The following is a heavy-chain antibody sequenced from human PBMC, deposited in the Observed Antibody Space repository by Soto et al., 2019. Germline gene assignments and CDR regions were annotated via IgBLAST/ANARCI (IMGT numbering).Heavy chain of an antibody. CDR3: ARSRHFALSLHWYFDL. Sequence: QVQLQESGPGLVKPSETLSLTCTVSGGSISCYYWSWIRQPPGKGLEWIGYIYYSGSTNYNPSLKSRVTISVDTSKNQFSLKLSSVTAADTAVYYCARSRHFALSLHWYFDLWGRGTLVTVSS. J-gene: IGHJ2*01. CDR2: IYYSGST. D-gene: IGHD3-3*02. V-gene: IGHV4-59*01. CDR1: GGSISCYY.